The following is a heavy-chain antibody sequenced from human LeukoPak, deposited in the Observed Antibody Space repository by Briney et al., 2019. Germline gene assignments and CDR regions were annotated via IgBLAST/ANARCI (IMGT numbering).Heavy chain of an antibody. J-gene: IGHJ4*02. V-gene: IGHV3-74*01. Sequence: PGGSLRLSCTASGLTFGSYLMHWVRQAPGKGLVWVSRISSDGSDTTYADSVKGRFTISRDSAKNTLYLQMNSLRVEDTAVYYCARKQVGADFDYWGQGILVTVSS. CDR3: ARKQVGADFDY. D-gene: IGHD1-26*01. CDR2: ISSDGSDT. CDR1: GLTFGSYL.